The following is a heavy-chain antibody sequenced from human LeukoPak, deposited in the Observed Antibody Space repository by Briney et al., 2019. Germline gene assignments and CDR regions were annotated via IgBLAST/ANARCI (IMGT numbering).Heavy chain of an antibody. V-gene: IGHV3-7*01. CDR1: AFTFSNFW. CDR2: IKPDGSEK. CDR3: VALQVGAPGY. D-gene: IGHD1-26*01. Sequence: GGSLRLPCAASAFTFSNFWVSWVRQAPGKGLEWVANIKPDGSEKYYVDSVEGRFTISRDNAKDSLYLQMNSLRAEDTAVYYCVALQVGAPGYWGQGTLVTVSS. J-gene: IGHJ4*02.